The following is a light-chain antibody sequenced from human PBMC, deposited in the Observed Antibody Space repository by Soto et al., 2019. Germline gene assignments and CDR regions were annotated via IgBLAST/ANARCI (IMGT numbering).Light chain of an antibody. CDR2: RND. J-gene: IGLJ2*01. CDR1: SSNIGTNY. Sequence: QAVLTQPPSASGTPGQRVTISCSGSSSNIGTNYVYWYQQLPGTAPKLLVNRNDQRPSGVPDRFSGSKSGTSASLAVSGLRCEDEGDYYCAAWDDSLSGVVFGGGTKLTVL. CDR3: AAWDDSLSGVV. V-gene: IGLV1-47*01.